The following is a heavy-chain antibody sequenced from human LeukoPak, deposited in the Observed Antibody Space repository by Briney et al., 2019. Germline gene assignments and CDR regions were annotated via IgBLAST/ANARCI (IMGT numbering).Heavy chain of an antibody. CDR3: VRATNSKAPFDF. Sequence: GGSLSLSCAASGFTFSSYGMSWVRQAPGKGLEWVSAISGSGGSTYYADSVKGRFTISRDNSKNALYLQMSRLRSEDTAMYFCVRATNSKAPFDFWGQGTLVTVSS. V-gene: IGHV3-23*01. D-gene: IGHD5-12*01. J-gene: IGHJ4*02. CDR2: ISGSGGST. CDR1: GFTFSSYG.